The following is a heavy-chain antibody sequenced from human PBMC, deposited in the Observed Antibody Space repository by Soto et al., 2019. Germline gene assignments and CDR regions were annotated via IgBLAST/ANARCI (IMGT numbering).Heavy chain of an antibody. Sequence: QVQLVQSGAEVRKPGASVKVSCKASGYTFTTYGISWVRQAPGQGLEWMGWISGYNGYTKNAQKFQGRVTMTTDTSTSTVYMDLRSLRSDDTAVYYSAREGEMPYYYYGLDVWGQGTTVTVSS. J-gene: IGHJ6*02. V-gene: IGHV1-18*01. CDR2: ISGYNGYT. CDR1: GYTFTTYG. CDR3: AREGEMPYYYYGLDV. D-gene: IGHD3-16*01.